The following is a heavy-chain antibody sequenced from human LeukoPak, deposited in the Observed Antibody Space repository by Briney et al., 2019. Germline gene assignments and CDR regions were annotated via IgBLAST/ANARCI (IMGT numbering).Heavy chain of an antibody. D-gene: IGHD6-19*01. V-gene: IGHV1-8*03. J-gene: IGHJ6*03. CDR3: ARASGGQWLVIHYYYYMDV. CDR2: MNPNSGNT. CDR1: GYTFTSYD. Sequence: GASVKVSCKASGYTFTSYDINWVRQATGQGLEWMGWMNPNSGNTGYAQKFQGRVTITRNTSISTAYMELSSLRSEDTAVYYCARASGGQWLVIHYYYYMDVWGKGTTVTVSS.